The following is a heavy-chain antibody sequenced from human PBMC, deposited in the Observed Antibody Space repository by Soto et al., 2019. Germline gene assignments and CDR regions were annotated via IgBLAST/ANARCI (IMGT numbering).Heavy chain of an antibody. CDR2: INDGGDNA. CDR3: AKFLRGIEMESVDSYYYYGMDV. Sequence: EVQLLDSGGGLVQPGGSLRLSCAASGFRFDSHAMSWVRQAPGKGLEWLSAINDGGDNAYYAGSVQGRFTISRDNAENTLSLDMTNRGAADTAICLCAKFLRGIEMESVDSYYYYGMDVWGQGTAVTVSS. D-gene: IGHD3-3*01. V-gene: IGHV3-23*01. CDR1: GFRFDSHA. J-gene: IGHJ6*02.